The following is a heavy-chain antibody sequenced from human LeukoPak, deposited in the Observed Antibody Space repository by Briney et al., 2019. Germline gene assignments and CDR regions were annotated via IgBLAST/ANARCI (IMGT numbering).Heavy chain of an antibody. D-gene: IGHD3-10*01. Sequence: GGPWSFPWVASEFSSVTLVMTWVGRAPGRGRDGVAVIYLVGSNKYYSESVKGRFTISRDNSKNTLYLHMNSLRSEDSAMYFCATLTRAATPVRGLMISDFWGQGTLVSVSS. CDR2: IYLVGSNK. J-gene: IGHJ4*02. CDR3: ATLTRAATPVRGLMISDF. V-gene: IGHV3-30-3*01. CDR1: EFSSVTLV.